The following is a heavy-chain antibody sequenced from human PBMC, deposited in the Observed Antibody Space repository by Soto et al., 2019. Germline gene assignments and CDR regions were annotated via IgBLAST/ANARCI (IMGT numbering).Heavy chain of an antibody. Sequence: QVQLQESGPGLVKPSQTLSLTCTVSGGSISSGGYYWSWIRQQPGKGLEWIGYIYYSGRTYYNPYLECRVTISVDTSKNQFSLKLSSVTAADTAVYYCARSFQNGYCSGGSCYSVRGYLDYWGQGTLVTVSS. CDR3: ARSFQNGYCSGGSCYSVRGYLDY. D-gene: IGHD2-15*01. J-gene: IGHJ4*02. CDR1: GGSISSGGYY. V-gene: IGHV4-31*03. CDR2: IYYSGRT.